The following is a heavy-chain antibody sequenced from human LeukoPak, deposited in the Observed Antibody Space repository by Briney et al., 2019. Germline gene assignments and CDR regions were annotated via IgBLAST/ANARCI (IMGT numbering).Heavy chain of an antibody. V-gene: IGHV3-23*01. CDR3: AKDFRIGYSAHFDY. J-gene: IGHJ4*02. Sequence: PPGGSLRLSCVGSGFTFRSHAMRWVRQAPEKGLEFVSGIYENGGTTYYADSVKGRFSISRDNSKNTLYLQMDSLRGEDTAVYYCAKDFRIGYSAHFDYWGQGALVTVSS. CDR2: IYENGGTT. D-gene: IGHD2-21*01. CDR1: GFTFRSHA.